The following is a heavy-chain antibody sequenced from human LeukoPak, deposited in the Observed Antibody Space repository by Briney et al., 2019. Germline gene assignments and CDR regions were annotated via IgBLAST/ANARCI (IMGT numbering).Heavy chain of an antibody. Sequence: SETLSLTCAVYGGSFSGYYWSWIRQPPGKGLEWIGEINHSGSTNYNPSLKSRVTISVDTSKNQFSLKLSSVTAADTAAYYCAVAYDSSGLDAFDIWGQGTMVTVSS. CDR1: GGSFSGYY. CDR3: AVAYDSSGLDAFDI. CDR2: INHSGST. V-gene: IGHV4-34*01. D-gene: IGHD3-22*01. J-gene: IGHJ3*02.